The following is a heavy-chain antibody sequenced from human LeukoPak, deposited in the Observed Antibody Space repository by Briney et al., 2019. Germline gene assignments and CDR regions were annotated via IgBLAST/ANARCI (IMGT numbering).Heavy chain of an antibody. CDR2: MNPNSGNT. J-gene: IGHJ4*02. Sequence: GASVKVSCKASGYTFTSYDINWVRQATGQGIEWMGWMNPNSGNTGYAQKFQGRVTMTRNTSISTAYMELSSLRSEDTAVYYCARTNIVATIYHYWGQGTLVTVSS. CDR1: GYTFTSYD. CDR3: ARTNIVATIYHY. V-gene: IGHV1-8*01. D-gene: IGHD5-12*01.